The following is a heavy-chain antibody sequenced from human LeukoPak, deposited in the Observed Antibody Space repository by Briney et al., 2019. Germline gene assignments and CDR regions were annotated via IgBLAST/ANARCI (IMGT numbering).Heavy chain of an antibody. D-gene: IGHD3-10*01. V-gene: IGHV3-30-3*01. Sequence: GGSLRLSCAASGFTFRNYVIHWIRQAPGKGLEWVAVTSSDLNVKLYADSVKGRFTISRDNSRSTLYLQMNSLRPEDTAIYYCAREGYYGSGSPPSLYFDYWGQGTLVTVSS. CDR1: GFTFRNYV. J-gene: IGHJ4*02. CDR2: TSSDLNVK. CDR3: AREGYYGSGSPPSLYFDY.